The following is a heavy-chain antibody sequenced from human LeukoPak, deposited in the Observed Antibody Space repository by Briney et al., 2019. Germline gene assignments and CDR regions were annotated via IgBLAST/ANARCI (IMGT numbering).Heavy chain of an antibody. V-gene: IGHV4-59*06. Sequence: SETLSLTCTVSGGSISSYYWSWIRQPPGKGLEWIGYIYYSGSTYYNPSLKSRVTISVDTSKNQFSLKLSSVTAADTAVYYCAGAYYYDSSGYPHDAFDIWGQGTMVTVSS. CDR1: GGSISSYY. CDR3: AGAYYYDSSGYPHDAFDI. D-gene: IGHD3-22*01. CDR2: IYYSGST. J-gene: IGHJ3*02.